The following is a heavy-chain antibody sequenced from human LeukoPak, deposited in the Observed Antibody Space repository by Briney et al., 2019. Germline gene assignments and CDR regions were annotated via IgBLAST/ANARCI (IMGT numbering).Heavy chain of an antibody. Sequence: SETLSLTCTGSGGSISSYYWSWIRQPPGKGLEWIGYIYYSGSTNYNPSLKSRVTISVDTSKNQFSLKLSSVTAADTAVYYCARGVVVAAPGGDYFDYWGQGTLVTVSS. J-gene: IGHJ4*02. CDR2: IYYSGST. V-gene: IGHV4-59*08. CDR3: ARGVVVAAPGGDYFDY. CDR1: GGSISSYY. D-gene: IGHD2-15*01.